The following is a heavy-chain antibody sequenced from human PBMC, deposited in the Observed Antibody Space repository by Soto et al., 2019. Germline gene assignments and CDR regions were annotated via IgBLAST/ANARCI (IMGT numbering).Heavy chain of an antibody. CDR3: ARDRYGDYYTENDY. J-gene: IGHJ4*02. Sequence: ASVKVSCKASGYTFTSYGISWVRQAPGQGLEWMGWISAYNGNTNYAQKLQGRVTMTTDTSTSTAYMELRSLRSDDTAVYYCARDRYGDYYTENDYWGQGTLVTVSS. CDR2: ISAYNGNT. D-gene: IGHD4-17*01. CDR1: GYTFTSYG. V-gene: IGHV1-18*01.